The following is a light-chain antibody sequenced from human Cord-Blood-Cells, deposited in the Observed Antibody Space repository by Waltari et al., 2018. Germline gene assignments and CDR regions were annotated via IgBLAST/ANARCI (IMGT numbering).Light chain of an antibody. Sequence: AIQLTQSPSSLSASVGDRVTITCRASQGISSALAWYQQKPGKAPMLLIYDASSLESGVPSRFSGRGSGTDFTLTISSLQPEDFATYYCQQFNSYPFTFGPGTKVDIK. CDR1: QGISSA. CDR2: DAS. V-gene: IGKV1-13*02. CDR3: QQFNSYPFT. J-gene: IGKJ3*01.